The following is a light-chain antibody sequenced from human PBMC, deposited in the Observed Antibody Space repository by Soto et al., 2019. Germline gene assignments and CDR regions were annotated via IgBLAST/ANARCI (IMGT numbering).Light chain of an antibody. V-gene: IGKV1-39*01. J-gene: IGKJ3*01. CDR1: QSITTY. Sequence: DIQMTQSPSSLSASVGDRVTITCRTSQSITTYLNWFQQKPGKAPKLLVYAASSLQSGVPSRFSGSGSVTYFTLTISSLQPEDFATYYCQQSFSAPPTFDPGTKVDSK. CDR3: QQSFSAPPT. CDR2: AAS.